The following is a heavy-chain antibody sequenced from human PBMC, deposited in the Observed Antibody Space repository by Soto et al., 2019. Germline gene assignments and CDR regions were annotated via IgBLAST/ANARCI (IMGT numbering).Heavy chain of an antibody. CDR1: GFTFSNYW. CDR2: IKPDGSEE. D-gene: IGHD1-26*01. J-gene: IGHJ5*02. V-gene: IGHV3-7*01. Sequence: EVHLMESGGGLVQPGGSLRLSCAASGFTFSNYWMRWVRQAPGKGLEWVASIKPDGSEEYYVDSVKGRFTISRDNAQKSLFLQMNSLRAEDTAVYYCARRVQKSGSYASWGQATLVTVSS. CDR3: ARRVQKSGSYAS.